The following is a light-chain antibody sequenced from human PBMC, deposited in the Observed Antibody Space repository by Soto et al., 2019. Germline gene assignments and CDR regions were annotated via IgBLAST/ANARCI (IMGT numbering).Light chain of an antibody. J-gene: IGKJ1*01. CDR3: QQYGNSPAT. CDR2: GAS. V-gene: IGKV3-20*01. CDR1: QSVNNNF. Sequence: EIVLTQSPATLSMSPGERASLFCRASQSVNNNFLAWYQQRPGQAPRLLVFGASSRAAGIPERFSGSGSGTAFALTVSRLEPEDFAVYYCQQYGNSPATFGQGTKVEIK.